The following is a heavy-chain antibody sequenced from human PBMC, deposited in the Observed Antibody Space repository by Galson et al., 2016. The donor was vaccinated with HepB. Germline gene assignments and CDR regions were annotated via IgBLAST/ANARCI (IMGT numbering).Heavy chain of an antibody. V-gene: IGHV3-30-3*01. J-gene: IGHJ3*02. CDR2: SFHDEDYT. CDR3: TREANDAFDI. Sequence: SLRLSCAASGFTLSKYHMHWVRQAPGKGLEWVALSFHDEDYTYYPDSVKGRFTISRDNTKGTLYLHMNSLRDEDTAVYYCTREANDAFDIWGQGTMVTVSS. CDR1: GFTLSKYH.